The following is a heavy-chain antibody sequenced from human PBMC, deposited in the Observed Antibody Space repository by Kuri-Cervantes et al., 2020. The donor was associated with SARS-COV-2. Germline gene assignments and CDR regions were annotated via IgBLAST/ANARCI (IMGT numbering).Heavy chain of an antibody. V-gene: IGHV3-30*02. D-gene: IGHD3-3*01. CDR2: IRYDGSNK. Sequence: GESLKISCAASGFTFSDYYMSWIRQAPGKGLEWVAFIRYDGSNKYYADSVKGRLTISRDNSKNTLYLQMNSLRAEDTAVYYCAKDLTGFWSGYLSGMDVWGQGTTVTVSS. J-gene: IGHJ6*02. CDR1: GFTFSDYY. CDR3: AKDLTGFWSGYLSGMDV.